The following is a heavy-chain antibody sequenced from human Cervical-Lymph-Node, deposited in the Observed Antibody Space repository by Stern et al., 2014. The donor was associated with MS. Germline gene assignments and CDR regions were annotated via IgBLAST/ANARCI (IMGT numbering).Heavy chain of an antibody. CDR2: ISWNSNRT. Sequence: EVQLVESGGGLVQPGGALRLSCAASGFTFGDYALHWVRQVPGKGLEGVSGISWNSNRTRYADSVKGRFIISRDNAKNFVYLQMNSLTADDTALYYCAKDRVGLLFWDFQHWGQGSLVTVSA. V-gene: IGHV3-9*01. D-gene: IGHD1-26*01. J-gene: IGHJ1*01. CDR1: GFTFGDYA. CDR3: AKDRVGLLFWDFQH.